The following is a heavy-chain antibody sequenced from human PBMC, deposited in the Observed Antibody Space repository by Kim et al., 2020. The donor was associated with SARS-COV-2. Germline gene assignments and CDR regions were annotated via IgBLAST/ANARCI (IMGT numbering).Heavy chain of an antibody. CDR2: ISYDGSNK. D-gene: IGHD5-12*01. V-gene: IGHV3-30*18. J-gene: IGHJ4*01. CDR3: AKVGKRWLQFWNYFDY. CDR1: GFTFSSYG. Sequence: GGSLRLSCAASGFTFSSYGMHWVRQAPGKGLEWVAVISYDGSNKYYADSVKGRFTISRDNSKNTLYLQMNSLRAEDTAVYYCAKVGKRWLQFWNYFDYWG.